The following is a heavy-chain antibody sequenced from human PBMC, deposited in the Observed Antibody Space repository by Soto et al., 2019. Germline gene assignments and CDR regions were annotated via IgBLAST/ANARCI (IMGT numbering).Heavy chain of an antibody. D-gene: IGHD6-19*01. Sequence: QLQLQESGPGLVKPSETLSLTCTVSGGSISSSSYYWGWIRQPPGKGLEWLGSIYYSGSTYYNPSLKSHVTMFVEMSKNQFSLKLSSVTAADTAVYYCARHSSGWYSYYYGMDVWGQGTTVTVSS. CDR1: GGSISSSSYY. V-gene: IGHV4-39*01. CDR3: ARHSSGWYSYYYGMDV. J-gene: IGHJ6*02. CDR2: IYYSGST.